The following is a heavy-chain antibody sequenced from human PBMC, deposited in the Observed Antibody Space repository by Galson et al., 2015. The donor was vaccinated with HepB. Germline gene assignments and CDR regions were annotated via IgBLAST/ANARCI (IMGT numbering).Heavy chain of an antibody. V-gene: IGHV3-30-3*01. J-gene: IGHJ6*03. D-gene: IGHD3-3*01. CDR3: ARGGGSYDFWSGFSSDYYMDV. CDR2: ISYDGSNK. Sequence: SLRLSCAASGFTFSSYAMHWVRQAPGKGLEWVAVISYDGSNKYYADSVKGRFTMSRDNAKNSLYLQMNSLRAGDTAVYYCARGGGSYDFWSGFSSDYYMDVWGKGTTVTVSS. CDR1: GFTFSSYA.